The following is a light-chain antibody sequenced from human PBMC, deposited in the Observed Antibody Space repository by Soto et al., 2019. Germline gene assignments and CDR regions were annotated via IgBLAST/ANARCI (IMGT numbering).Light chain of an antibody. CDR1: QSVGSRW. V-gene: IGKV3-20*01. J-gene: IGKJ1*01. CDR2: GGS. CDR3: HQYYSSRT. Sequence: EIVLTQSPGTVSLSPGERATLSCRASQSVGSRWLAWYQQKPGQAPRVLIYGGSNRATGIPDRFSGSGSGTDFTLTISRLEPEDFAVYYWHQYYSSRTFGQGTKVEMK.